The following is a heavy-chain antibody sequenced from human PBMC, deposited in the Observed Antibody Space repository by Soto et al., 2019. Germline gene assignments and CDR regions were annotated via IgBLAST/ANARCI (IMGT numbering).Heavy chain of an antibody. D-gene: IGHD1-26*01. J-gene: IGHJ4*02. CDR1: GFTFSSYA. V-gene: IGHV3-30-3*01. CDR3: ARDSGSYSWYFDY. Sequence: QVQLVESGGGVVQPGRSLRLSCAASGFTFSSYAMHWVRQAPGKGLEWVAVISYDGSNKYYADSVKGRFTISRDNSKNTLYLQINSLRAEDTAVYYCARDSGSYSWYFDYWGQGTLVTVSS. CDR2: ISYDGSNK.